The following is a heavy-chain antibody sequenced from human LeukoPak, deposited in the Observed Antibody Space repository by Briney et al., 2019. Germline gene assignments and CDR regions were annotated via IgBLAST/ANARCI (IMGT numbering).Heavy chain of an antibody. V-gene: IGHV1-2*02. CDR1: GYTFTGYY. Sequence: ASVKVSCKASGYTFTGYYMHWVRQAPGQGLEWMGWINLNSGGTNYAQKFQGRVTMTRDTSISTAYMELSRLRSDDTAVYYCARGYSSSWYVLYYFDYWGQGTLVTVSS. CDR2: INLNSGGT. J-gene: IGHJ4*02. CDR3: ARGYSSSWYVLYYFDY. D-gene: IGHD6-13*01.